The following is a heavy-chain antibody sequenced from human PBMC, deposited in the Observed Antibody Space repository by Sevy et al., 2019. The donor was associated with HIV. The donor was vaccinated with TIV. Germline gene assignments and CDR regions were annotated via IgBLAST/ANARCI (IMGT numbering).Heavy chain of an antibody. CDR1: GFTFSTYG. CDR2: LWYDGSNE. Sequence: GGSLRLSCAASGFTFSTYGMHWVRQAPGKGLEWVAVLWYDGSNEYYADSVKGRFTISRDNSKNTLYLQMNSLRAEDTAVYYCARDRGARGRRFDYWGQGILVTVSS. CDR3: ARDRGARGRRFDY. D-gene: IGHD1-26*01. V-gene: IGHV3-33*01. J-gene: IGHJ4*02.